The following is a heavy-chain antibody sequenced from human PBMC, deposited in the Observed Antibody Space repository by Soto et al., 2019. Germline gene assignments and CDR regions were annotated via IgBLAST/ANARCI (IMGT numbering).Heavy chain of an antibody. CDR1: GYTFTSYA. CDR2: INAGNGNT. D-gene: IGHD6-19*01. V-gene: IGHV1-3*01. Sequence: QVQLVQSGAEVKKPGASVKVSCKASGYTFTSYAMHWVRQAPGQRLEWMGWINAGNGNTKYSQKFQGRVTITRDTSASTAYMELSSLRSEDTAVYYCARLLGVAGTWDYFDYWGRGTLVTVSS. CDR3: ARLLGVAGTWDYFDY. J-gene: IGHJ4*02.